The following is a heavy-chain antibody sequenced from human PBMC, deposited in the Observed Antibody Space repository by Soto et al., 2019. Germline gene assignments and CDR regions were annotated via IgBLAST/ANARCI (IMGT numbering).Heavy chain of an antibody. CDR2: IHHSGSA. CDR1: GESFSGHI. J-gene: IGHJ4*02. D-gene: IGHD3-16*01. V-gene: IGHV4-34*01. Sequence: QVQLQQSGAGLLKPSETLSLTCAVYGESFSGHIWTWIRQTPGKGRQWIGQIHHSGSASYNASLTTPLTLSVPPSNTQFSLALISVTPADTAVSYCSRGLITRRHSSGGLYSFVSCAQGTQVTISS. CDR3: SRGLITRRHSSGGLYSFVS.